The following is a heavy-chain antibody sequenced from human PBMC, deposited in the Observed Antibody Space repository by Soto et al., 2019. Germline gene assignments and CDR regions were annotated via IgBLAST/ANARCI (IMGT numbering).Heavy chain of an antibody. Sequence: QVQLVESGGGVVQPGRSLRLSCAASGFTFSSYAMHWVRQAPGKGLEWVAVISYDGSNKYYADSVKGRFTISRDNSKFTLYLQMNSLRAEDTAVYYCARECTFTMVRGFDYWGQGTLVTVSS. CDR1: GFTFSSYA. J-gene: IGHJ4*02. CDR3: ARECTFTMVRGFDY. V-gene: IGHV3-30-3*01. CDR2: ISYDGSNK. D-gene: IGHD3-10*01.